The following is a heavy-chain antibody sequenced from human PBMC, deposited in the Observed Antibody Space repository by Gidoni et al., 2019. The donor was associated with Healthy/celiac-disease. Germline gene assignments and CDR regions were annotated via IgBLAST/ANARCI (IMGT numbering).Heavy chain of an antibody. CDR1: GGTFSSYA. CDR2: IIPIFGTA. V-gene: IGHV1-69*01. D-gene: IGHD6-6*01. Sequence: QVQLVQSGAEVKKPGSSVKVSCKASGGTFSSYAISWVRQAPGQGLEWMGGIIPIFGTANYAQKFQGRVTITADESTSTAYMELSSLRSEDTAVYYCARVAEYSSSHTAGMSAFDIWGQGTMVTVSS. CDR3: ARVAEYSSSHTAGMSAFDI. J-gene: IGHJ3*02.